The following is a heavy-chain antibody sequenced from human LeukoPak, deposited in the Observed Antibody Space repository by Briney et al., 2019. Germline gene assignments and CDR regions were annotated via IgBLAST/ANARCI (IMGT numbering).Heavy chain of an antibody. J-gene: IGHJ6*02. Sequence: SQTLSLTCNVSGGSISSGDFYWSWIRQPPGKGLEWIGYIYYSGSTYYNPSLKSRVTISLDTSKNQFSLKLSSVTAADTAVYYCARGQSLRYFDPLGMDVWGQGTTVTVSS. CDR3: ARGQSLRYFDPLGMDV. D-gene: IGHD3-9*01. CDR2: IYYSGST. CDR1: GGSISSGDFY. V-gene: IGHV4-30-4*01.